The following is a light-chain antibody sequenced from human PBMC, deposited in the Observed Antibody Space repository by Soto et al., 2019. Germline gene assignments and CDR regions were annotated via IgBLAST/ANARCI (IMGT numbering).Light chain of an antibody. CDR3: QQYYSTVYS. J-gene: IGKJ2*03. CDR1: QGVLARSNNKNY. CDR2: WAS. Sequence: DIVMTQSPDSLAVSLGERATINCRSSQGVLARSNNKNYLAWYQQKPRQPPKLLIYWASTRQSGVPDRFSGSGSGTDLTLTISSLQAEDVAVYYCQQYYSTVYSFGQGTKLEIK. V-gene: IGKV4-1*01.